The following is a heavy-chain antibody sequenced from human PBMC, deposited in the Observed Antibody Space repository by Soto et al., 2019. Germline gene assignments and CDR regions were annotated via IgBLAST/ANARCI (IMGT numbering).Heavy chain of an antibody. CDR2: IYYSGST. CDR3: AKVNDFWTGYYSTNWFDP. CDR1: GGSVSSSSYY. D-gene: IGHD3-3*01. V-gene: IGHV4-61*01. Sequence: SETLSLTCTVSGGSVSSSSYYWGWVRQPPGKGLEWIGYIYYSGSTNYNPSLKSRVTISVDTSKNQFSLKLSSVTAADTAVYYCAKVNDFWTGYYSTNWFDPWGQGTLVTVSS. J-gene: IGHJ5*02.